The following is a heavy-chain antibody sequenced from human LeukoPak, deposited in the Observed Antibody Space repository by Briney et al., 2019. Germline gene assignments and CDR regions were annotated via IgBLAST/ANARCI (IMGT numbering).Heavy chain of an antibody. CDR3: ARTAYSDEGMDV. J-gene: IGHJ6*03. CDR2: IKGDGSMK. V-gene: IGHV3-7*01. D-gene: IGHD2-21*01. CDR1: GFTVSSNY. Sequence: GGSLRLSCAASGFTVSSNYMTWVRQAPGKGLEWVANIKGDGSMKKYADSVKGRFTISRDNAKNSMYLQMNSLRAEETAVYFCARTAYSDEGMDVWGKGTTVTVSS.